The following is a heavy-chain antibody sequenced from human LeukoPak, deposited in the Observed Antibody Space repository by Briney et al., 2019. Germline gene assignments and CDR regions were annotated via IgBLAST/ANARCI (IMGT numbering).Heavy chain of an antibody. CDR2: ISSSNKYI. CDR1: GFTFSVYS. CDR3: ATARDYYGSGGNGFDR. J-gene: IGHJ5*02. Sequence: GGSLRLSCAASGFTFSVYSLNWVRQAPGKGLEWVSSISSSNKYIYYADSVKGRFNISRDNAKNSLYLEMNNLRAEDTAVYYCATARDYYGSGGNGFDRWGQGTLVAVSS. V-gene: IGHV3-21*01. D-gene: IGHD3-10*01.